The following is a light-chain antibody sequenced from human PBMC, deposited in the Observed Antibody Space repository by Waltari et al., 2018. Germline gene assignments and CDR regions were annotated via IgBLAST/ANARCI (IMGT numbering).Light chain of an antibody. J-gene: IGLJ3*02. Sequence: QSALTQPASVSGSPGQSITIPCPGTSSDVGGYNYVSWYQHHPGKAPKLMIYEVSNRPSGVSNRFSGSKSGNTASLTISGLQAEDEAHYYCSSYTSSISWVFGGGTKLTVL. CDR1: SSDVGGYNY. V-gene: IGLV2-14*01. CDR2: EVS. CDR3: SSYTSSISWV.